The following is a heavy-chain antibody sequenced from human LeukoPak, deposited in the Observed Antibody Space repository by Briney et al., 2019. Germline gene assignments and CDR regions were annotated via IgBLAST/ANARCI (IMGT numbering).Heavy chain of an antibody. CDR3: ARVYGGWYVDY. D-gene: IGHD6-19*01. CDR2: IKQDGSEK. V-gene: IGHV3-7*01. J-gene: IGHJ4*02. CDR1: GFTLSIYW. Sequence: PGGSLRLSCVASGFTLSIYWMSWVRQAPGKGLEWVANIKQDGSEKYYVDSVKGRFTISRDNAKNSLYLQMNSVRAEDTAVYYCARVYGGWYVDYWGQGTLVTVSS.